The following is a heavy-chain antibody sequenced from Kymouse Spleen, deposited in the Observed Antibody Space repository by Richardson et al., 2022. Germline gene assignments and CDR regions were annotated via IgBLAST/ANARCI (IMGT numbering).Heavy chain of an antibody. CDR2: IRSKANSYAT. Sequence: EVQLVESGGGLVQPGGSLKLSCAASGFTFSGSAMHWVRQASGKGLEWVGRIRSKANSYATAYAASVKGRFTISRDDSKNTAYLQMNSLKTEDTAVYYCTRHVLRYSLWDYGMDVWGQGTTVTVSS. J-gene: IGHJ6*02. D-gene: IGHD3-9*01. V-gene: IGHV3-73*02. CDR1: GFTFSGSA. CDR3: TRHVLRYSLWDYGMDV.